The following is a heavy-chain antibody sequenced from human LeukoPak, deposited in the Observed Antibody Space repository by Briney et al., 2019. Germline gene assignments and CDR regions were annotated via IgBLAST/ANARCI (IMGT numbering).Heavy chain of an antibody. Sequence: GGSLRLSCAASGFTFSSYGMHWVRQAPGKGLEWVTFIRYDGSHKYYADSVKGRFTISRDNSKNTLYLQMNSLRSEDTAVYYCARVGVTVRYLDYWGQGTLVTVSS. J-gene: IGHJ4*02. V-gene: IGHV3-30*02. D-gene: IGHD4-11*01. CDR1: GFTFSSYG. CDR3: ARVGVTVRYLDY. CDR2: IRYDGSHK.